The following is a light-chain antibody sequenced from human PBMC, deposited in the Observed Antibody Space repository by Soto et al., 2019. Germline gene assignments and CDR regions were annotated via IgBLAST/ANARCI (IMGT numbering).Light chain of an antibody. CDR2: GAS. V-gene: IGKV3-20*01. Sequence: IILKHSPGTLSLSPGERATLSCRASQSVSNNYLAWYQQKPGQAPRLLIYGASNRATGIPDRFSGSGSGTDFTLTINSLQAEDVAAYYCPQYHSDLITFGQGRLLEIK. J-gene: IGKJ5*01. CDR1: QSVSNNY. CDR3: PQYHSDLIT.